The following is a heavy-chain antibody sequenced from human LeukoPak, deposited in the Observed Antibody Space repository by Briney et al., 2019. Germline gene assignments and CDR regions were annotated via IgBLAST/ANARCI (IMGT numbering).Heavy chain of an antibody. CDR1: GGTFSSYA. V-gene: IGHV1-18*01. CDR3: AREYELGDYYDSSGFLDY. J-gene: IGHJ4*02. D-gene: IGHD3-22*01. Sequence: GASVKVSCKASGGTFSSYAISWVRQAPGQGLEWMGWISAYNGNTNYAQKLQGRVTMTTDTSTSTAYMELRSLRSDDTAVYYCAREYELGDYYDSSGFLDYWGQGTLVTVSS. CDR2: ISAYNGNT.